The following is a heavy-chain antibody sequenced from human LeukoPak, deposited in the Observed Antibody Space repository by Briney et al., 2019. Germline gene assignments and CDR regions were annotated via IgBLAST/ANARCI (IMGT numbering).Heavy chain of an antibody. CDR1: GFTFSSYA. CDR3: AKDIGSSSSYYMDV. D-gene: IGHD6-6*01. J-gene: IGHJ6*03. V-gene: IGHV3-21*04. CDR2: ISSSSSYI. Sequence: GRSLRLSCAASGFTFSSYAMHWVRQAPGKGLEWVSSISSSSSYIYYADSVKGRFTISRDNSKNTLYLQMNSLRAEDTAVYYCAKDIGSSSSYYMDVWGKGTAVTVSS.